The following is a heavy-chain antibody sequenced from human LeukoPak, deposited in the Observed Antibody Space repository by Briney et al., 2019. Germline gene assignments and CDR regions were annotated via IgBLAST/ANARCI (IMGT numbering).Heavy chain of an antibody. CDR2: ISSSGSTI. D-gene: IGHD3-22*01. Sequence: PGGSLRLSCAASGFTFSSYEMNWVRQAPGKGLEWVSYISSSGSTIYYADSVKGRFTISRDNAKNSLYLQMNSLRAEDTAVYYCARYLSYYYDSSGYYYSLLFDYWGQGTLVTVSS. CDR3: ARYLSYYYDSSGYYYSLLFDY. CDR1: GFTFSSYE. V-gene: IGHV3-48*03. J-gene: IGHJ4*02.